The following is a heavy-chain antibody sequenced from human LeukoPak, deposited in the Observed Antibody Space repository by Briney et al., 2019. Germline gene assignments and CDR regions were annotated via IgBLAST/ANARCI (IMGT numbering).Heavy chain of an antibody. V-gene: IGHV4-34*01. J-gene: IGHJ4*02. CDR1: GGAFSGYY. CDR2: IIHSGRT. CDR3: ARGILVTVYAAFDY. Sequence: SETLSLICGVYGGAFSGYYLTWIRQSPGMGLEWIGEIIHSGRTNYNPSLTSRVSISVDTSKNQFSLELSSVTAADTAVYYCARGILVTVYAAFDYWGQGTLVTVSS. D-gene: IGHD2/OR15-2a*01.